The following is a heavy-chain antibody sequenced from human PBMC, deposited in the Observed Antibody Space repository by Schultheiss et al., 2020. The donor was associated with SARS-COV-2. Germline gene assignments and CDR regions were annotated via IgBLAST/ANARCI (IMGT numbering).Heavy chain of an antibody. CDR2: IKSKTDGGTT. V-gene: IGHV3-15*07. CDR3: ARAGDFWSGYPYYYYGMDV. J-gene: IGHJ6*02. Sequence: GGSLRLSCAASGFTFSNAWMNWVRQAPGKGLEWVGRIKSKTDGGTTDYAAPVKGRFTISRDDSKNTLYLQMNSLRAEDTAVYYCARAGDFWSGYPYYYYGMDVWGQGTTVTVSS. D-gene: IGHD3-3*01. CDR1: GFTFSNAW.